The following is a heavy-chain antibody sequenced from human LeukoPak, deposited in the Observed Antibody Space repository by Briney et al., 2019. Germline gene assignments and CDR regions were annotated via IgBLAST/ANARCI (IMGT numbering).Heavy chain of an antibody. Sequence: PGRSLRLSCAASGFTFSSYAMHWVRQAPGKGLEWVAVISYDGSNKYYADSVKGRFTISRDNSKNTLYLQMNSLRAEDKAVYYCARADIAAAGTPRTYFDYWGQGTLVTVSS. CDR2: ISYDGSNK. CDR1: GFTFSSYA. CDR3: ARADIAAAGTPRTYFDY. J-gene: IGHJ4*02. V-gene: IGHV3-30-3*01. D-gene: IGHD6-13*01.